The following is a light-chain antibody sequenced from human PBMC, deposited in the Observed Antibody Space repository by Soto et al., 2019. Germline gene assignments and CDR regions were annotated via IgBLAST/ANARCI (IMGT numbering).Light chain of an antibody. CDR3: SSYTSSSSYV. Sequence: QSVLTQPASVSGSPGQSITISCTGTSSDVGGYNYVSWYQQHPGKAPKLIIYDVSNRPSGVSIRFSGSKSGNTASLTISGLQAEDEADYYCSSYTSSSSYVFGTGTKVTVL. CDR2: DVS. CDR1: SSDVGGYNY. V-gene: IGLV2-14*01. J-gene: IGLJ1*01.